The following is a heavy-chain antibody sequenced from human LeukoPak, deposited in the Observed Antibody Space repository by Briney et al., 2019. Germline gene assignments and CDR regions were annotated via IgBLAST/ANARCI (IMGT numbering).Heavy chain of an antibody. Sequence: PGGSLRLSCAASGFTFSSYGMSWVRQARGKGLEWVSAISGSGGSTYYADSVKGRFTISRDNSKNTLYLQMNSLRAEDTALYYCAKDMFLRGSSGWYLDYWGQGTLVTVSS. CDR2: ISGSGGST. V-gene: IGHV3-23*01. CDR3: AKDMFLRGSSGWYLDY. CDR1: GFTFSSYG. D-gene: IGHD6-19*01. J-gene: IGHJ4*02.